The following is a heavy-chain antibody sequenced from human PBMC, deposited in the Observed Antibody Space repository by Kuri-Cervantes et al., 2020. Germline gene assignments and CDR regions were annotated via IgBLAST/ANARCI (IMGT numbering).Heavy chain of an antibody. J-gene: IGHJ4*02. D-gene: IGHD6-19*01. Sequence: GESLKISCAASGFSFSNYAMSWVRQAPGKGLEVVSDVSGSGRDTYYTDSVKGRFTISRDNSKNTLYLQMNSLRAEDTAVYYCAKGGSSGWTGDYWGQGTLVTVSS. CDR2: VSGSGRDT. V-gene: IGHV3-23*01. CDR3: AKGGSSGWTGDY. CDR1: GFSFSNYA.